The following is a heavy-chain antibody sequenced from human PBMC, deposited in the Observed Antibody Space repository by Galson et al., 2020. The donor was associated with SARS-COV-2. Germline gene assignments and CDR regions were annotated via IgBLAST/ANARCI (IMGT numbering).Heavy chain of an antibody. V-gene: IGHV3-30-3*01. Sequence: GGSLRLSCAASGFTFSSYAMHWVRPAPGKGLEWVAVISYDGSNKYYADSVKGRFTISRDNSKNTLYLQMNSLRAEDTAVYYCARVYSSSWYESEHMDYFDYWGQGTLVTVSS. CDR2: ISYDGSNK. J-gene: IGHJ4*02. CDR1: GFTFSSYA. D-gene: IGHD6-13*01. CDR3: ARVYSSSWYESEHMDYFDY.